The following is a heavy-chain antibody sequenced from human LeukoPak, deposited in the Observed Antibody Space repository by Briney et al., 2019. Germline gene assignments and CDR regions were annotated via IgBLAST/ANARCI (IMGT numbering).Heavy chain of an antibody. Sequence: SETLSLTCAVYGGSFSGYYWSWIRQPPGKGLEWIGYIYYSGSTYYNPSLKSRVTMSVDTSKNQFSLKLSSVTAVDTAVYYCARSRYCSSTSCREHDCWGQGTLVTVSS. J-gene: IGHJ4*02. CDR2: IYYSGST. CDR3: ARSRYCSSTSCREHDC. V-gene: IGHV4-34*10. D-gene: IGHD2-2*01. CDR1: GGSFSGYY.